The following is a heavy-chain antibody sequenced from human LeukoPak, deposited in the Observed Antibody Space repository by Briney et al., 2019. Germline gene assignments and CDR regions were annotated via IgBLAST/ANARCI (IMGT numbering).Heavy chain of an antibody. CDR1: GYTFTGYY. Sequence: ASVKVSCKASGYTFTGYYMHWVRQAPGQGLEWMGWINPNSGGTNYAQKFQGRVTMTRDTSISTAYMELSRLRSDDTAVYYCAREVRYSGSYQQLLDYWGQGTLVTVSS. D-gene: IGHD1-26*01. CDR2: INPNSGGT. J-gene: IGHJ4*02. CDR3: AREVRYSGSYQQLLDY. V-gene: IGHV1-2*02.